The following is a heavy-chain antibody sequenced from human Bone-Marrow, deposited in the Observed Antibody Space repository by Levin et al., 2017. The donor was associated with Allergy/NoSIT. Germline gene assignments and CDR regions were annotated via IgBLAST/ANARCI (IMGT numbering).Heavy chain of an antibody. Sequence: PSQTLSLTCAISGDSVSSTSAAWNWIRQSPSRGLEWLGRTYYRSKWYNDYAVSVKSRLTINPDTSKNQFSLQLNSVTPEDTAVYYCARGGITFGGAPFDPWGQGTLVTVSS. CDR3: ARGGITFGGAPFDP. D-gene: IGHD3-16*01. CDR1: GDSVSSTSAA. CDR2: TYYRSKWYN. J-gene: IGHJ5*02. V-gene: IGHV6-1*01.